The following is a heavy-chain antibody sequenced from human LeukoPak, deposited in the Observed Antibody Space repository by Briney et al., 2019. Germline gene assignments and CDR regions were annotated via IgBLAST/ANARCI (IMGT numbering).Heavy chain of an antibody. Sequence: SVKVSCKASGGTFSSYAISWVRQAPGQGLEWMGGIIPIFGTANYAQKFQGRVTITADESTSTAYMELSSLRSEDTAVYYCARAREYYYDSSGLDYWGQGALVTVSS. CDR2: IIPIFGTA. CDR1: GGTFSSYA. V-gene: IGHV1-69*13. J-gene: IGHJ4*02. CDR3: ARAREYYYDSSGLDY. D-gene: IGHD3-22*01.